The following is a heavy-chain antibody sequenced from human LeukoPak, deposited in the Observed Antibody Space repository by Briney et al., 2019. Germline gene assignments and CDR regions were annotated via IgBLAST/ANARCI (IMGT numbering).Heavy chain of an antibody. D-gene: IGHD6-13*01. J-gene: IGHJ4*02. CDR3: ARQSIAAAGGFDY. CDR2: IYYSGST. Sequence: SETLSLTCTVSGGSISSYYWSWIRQPPGKGLERIGYIYYSGSTNYNPSLKSRVTISVDTSKNQFSLKLSSVTAADTAVYYCARQSIAAAGGFDYWGQGTLVTVSS. CDR1: GGSISSYY. V-gene: IGHV4-59*08.